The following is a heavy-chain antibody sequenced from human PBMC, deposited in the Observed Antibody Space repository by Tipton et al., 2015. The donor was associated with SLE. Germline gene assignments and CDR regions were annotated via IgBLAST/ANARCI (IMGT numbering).Heavy chain of an antibody. CDR2: IIPIFGTA. CDR1: GYTFTSYA. J-gene: IGHJ4*02. CDR3: ARGSDSSGSFDY. V-gene: IGHV1-69*13. D-gene: IGHD6-19*01. Sequence: QSGAEVKKPGASVKVSCKASGYTFTSYAMHWVRQAPGQGLEWMGGIIPIFGTANYAQKFQGRVTITADESTSTAYMELSSLRSEDTAVYYCARGSDSSGSFDYWGQGTLVTVSS.